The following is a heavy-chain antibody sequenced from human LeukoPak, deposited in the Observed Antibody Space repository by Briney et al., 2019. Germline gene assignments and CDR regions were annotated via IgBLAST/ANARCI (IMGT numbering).Heavy chain of an antibody. CDR3: ARTNLFTFRQFDY. CDR2: IIPIFGTA. V-gene: IGHV1-69*05. J-gene: IGHJ4*02. Sequence: SVKVSCKASGGTFSSYAISWVRQAPGQGLEWMGGIIPIFGTANYAQKFQGRVTITTDESTSTAYMELSSLRSEDTAVYYCARTNLFTFRQFDYWGQGTLVTVSS. CDR1: GGTFSSYA. D-gene: IGHD1-14*01.